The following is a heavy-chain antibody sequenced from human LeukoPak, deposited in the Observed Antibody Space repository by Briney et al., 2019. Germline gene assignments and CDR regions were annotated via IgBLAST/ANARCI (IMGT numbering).Heavy chain of an antibody. V-gene: IGHV3-11*04. Sequence: GGSLRLSCAASGFTFSAYYVTWIRQPPGKGLEGVADISSSGSTIYYADSVKGRFTISRDNSKNTLYLQMDSLRAEDSAVYYCARDLLSSYFQNWGQGTLVTVSS. CDR3: ARDLLSSYFQN. CDR2: ISSSGSTI. CDR1: GFTFSAYY. J-gene: IGHJ1*01.